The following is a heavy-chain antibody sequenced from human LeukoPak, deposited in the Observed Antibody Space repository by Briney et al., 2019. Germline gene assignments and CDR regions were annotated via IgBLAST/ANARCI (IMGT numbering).Heavy chain of an antibody. J-gene: IGHJ4*02. CDR3: ARNVGTSMVTLWYFDY. V-gene: IGHV1-18*04. D-gene: IGHD5-18*01. Sequence: ASVKVSCKASGYTFTSYAIGWVRQAPGHGLEWMGWISGYNGNTNYAQKLQGRVTLTTDTSTSTAYMELGSLRSDDAAIYYCARNVGTSMVTLWYFDYWGQGTLVTVSS. CDR1: GYTFTSYA. CDR2: ISGYNGNT.